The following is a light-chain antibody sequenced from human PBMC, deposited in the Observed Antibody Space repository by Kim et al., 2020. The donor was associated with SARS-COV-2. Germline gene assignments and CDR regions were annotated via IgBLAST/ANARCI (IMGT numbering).Light chain of an antibody. V-gene: IGLV2-14*03. CDR1: SSDVGGYNY. Sequence: GQSITISCTGTSSDVGGYNYVSWYQQHPGKAPKLMIYDVSNRPSGVSNRFSGSKSGNTASLTISGLQAEDEADYYCSSYTSSSTPLFGGGTKLTVL. CDR3: SSYTSSSTPL. CDR2: DVS. J-gene: IGLJ2*01.